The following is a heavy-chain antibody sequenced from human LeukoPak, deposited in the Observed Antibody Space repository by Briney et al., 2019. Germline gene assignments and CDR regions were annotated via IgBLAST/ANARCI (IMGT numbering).Heavy chain of an antibody. CDR3: AKGDDSSGYYTFDY. D-gene: IGHD3-22*01. Sequence: GGSLRLSCAASGFTFDDYAMHWVRQAPGKGLEWVSGISWNSGSIGYADSVKGRFTISRDNAKNSLYLQMNSLGAEDTALYYCAKGDDSSGYYTFDYWGQGTLVTVSS. V-gene: IGHV3-9*01. CDR1: GFTFDDYA. CDR2: ISWNSGSI. J-gene: IGHJ4*02.